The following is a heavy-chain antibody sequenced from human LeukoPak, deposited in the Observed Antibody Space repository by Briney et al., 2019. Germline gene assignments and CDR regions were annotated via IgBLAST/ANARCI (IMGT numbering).Heavy chain of an antibody. CDR1: EYTFTGYY. CDR2: INPNSGGT. D-gene: IGHD3-3*01. CDR3: ARDFSGAGPLYFDY. V-gene: IGHV1-2*02. Sequence: ASVKVSCKSFEYTFTGYYTHWVRRAPGQGLEWMGWINPNSGGTNFAQKFQGRVTMTRDTSITTAYMELTNLTSDDTAVYYCARDFSGAGPLYFDYWGQGTLVTVSS. J-gene: IGHJ4*02.